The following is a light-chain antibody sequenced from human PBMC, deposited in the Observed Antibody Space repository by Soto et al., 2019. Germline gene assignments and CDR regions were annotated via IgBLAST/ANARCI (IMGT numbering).Light chain of an antibody. CDR2: DVS. CDR3: SSYTSSSTLYV. V-gene: IGLV2-14*01. CDR1: SSDVGGYNY. Sequence: QSALTQPASVSWSPGQSITISCTGTSSDVGGYNYVSGYQQHPGKAPKLMIYDVSNRPSGVSNRFSGSKSGNTASLTISGLQAEDEADYYCSSYTSSSTLYVFGTGTKVTVL. J-gene: IGLJ1*01.